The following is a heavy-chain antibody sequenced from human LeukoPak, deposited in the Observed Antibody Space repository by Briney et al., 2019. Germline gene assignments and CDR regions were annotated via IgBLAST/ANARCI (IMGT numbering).Heavy chain of an antibody. J-gene: IGHJ4*02. CDR3: ARGGDYVWGSYRLAY. CDR1: GGSISSSSYY. CDR2: IYYSGST. V-gene: IGHV4-39*07. D-gene: IGHD3-16*02. Sequence: SEALSLTCTVSGGSISSSSYYWGWIRQPPGKGLEWIGSIYYSGSTYYNPSLKSRVTISVDTSKNQFSLKLSSVTAADTAVYYCARGGDYVWGSYRLAYWGQGALVTVSS.